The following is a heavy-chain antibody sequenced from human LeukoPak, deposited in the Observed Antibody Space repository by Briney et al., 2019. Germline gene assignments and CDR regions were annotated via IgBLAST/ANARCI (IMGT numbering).Heavy chain of an antibody. D-gene: IGHD3-10*01. CDR1: GVTFSSYG. CDR3: ANGLSYGSGSYDAPCDY. V-gene: IGHV3-30*18. CDR2: ITYDGSNK. Sequence: GGSLRRSCAASGVTFSSYGMHWVRQAPGKGLEWVAVITYDGSNKYYADSVKGRFTISRDNSKNTLYLQMNSLRAEDTAVYYCANGLSYGSGSYDAPCDYWGQGTLVTVSS. J-gene: IGHJ4*02.